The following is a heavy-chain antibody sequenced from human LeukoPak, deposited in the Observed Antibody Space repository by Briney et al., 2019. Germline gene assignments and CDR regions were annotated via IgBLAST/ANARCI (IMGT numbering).Heavy chain of an antibody. CDR1: GFTFSSDW. D-gene: IGHD3-3*01. Sequence: GGSLRLSCAASGFTFSSDWMHWVRQAPGKGLVWVSRINRDGRSTTYADSVKGRFTISRDNAKNTLYLQMDSLKADDTAVYYCAKKSPRGYYEHWGQGTLVTVSS. V-gene: IGHV3-74*01. CDR3: AKKSPRGYYEH. CDR2: INRDGRST. J-gene: IGHJ4*02.